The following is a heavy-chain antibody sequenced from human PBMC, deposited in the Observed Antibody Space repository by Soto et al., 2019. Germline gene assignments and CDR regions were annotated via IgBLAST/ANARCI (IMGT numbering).Heavy chain of an antibody. CDR3: ARDRVVRGLLWFGESAGYGMDV. J-gene: IGHJ6*02. V-gene: IGHV1-46*01. Sequence: GASVKVSCKASGYTFTSYYMHWVRQAPGQGLEWMGIINPSGGSTSYAQKFQGRVTMTRDTSTSTVYMELSSLRSEDTAVYYCARDRVVRGLLWFGESAGYGMDVWGQGTTVTVSS. CDR2: INPSGGST. CDR1: GYTFTSYY. D-gene: IGHD3-10*01.